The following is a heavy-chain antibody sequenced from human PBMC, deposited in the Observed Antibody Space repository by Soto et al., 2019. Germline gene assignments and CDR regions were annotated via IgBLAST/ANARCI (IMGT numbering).Heavy chain of an antibody. CDR2: THHTGST. CDR3: ATDSAGRGPFDP. V-gene: IGHV4-59*13. J-gene: IGHJ5*02. CDR1: GGSFGTNY. Sequence: SETLSLTCTISGGSFGTNYWSWIRQAPGKGLEWIGYTHHTGSTKYNPSLKSRATISVDTSKNQFSLTLNSAAAADTAVYYCATDSAGRGPFDPWGQGILVTVS. D-gene: IGHD3-10*01.